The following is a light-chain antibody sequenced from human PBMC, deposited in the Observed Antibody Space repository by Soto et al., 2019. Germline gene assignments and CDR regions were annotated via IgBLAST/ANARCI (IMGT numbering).Light chain of an antibody. V-gene: IGKV3-20*01. Sequence: EIVLTQSPGILSLSPGERATLSCRASQRVSSNYLAWYQQKPGQAPRLLIYGASTRATDIPDRFSGSGSGTDFTLTISRLEPEDFAVYYCQQYGISPLYTFGQETKLEI. CDR1: QRVSSNY. CDR2: GAS. CDR3: QQYGISPLYT. J-gene: IGKJ2*01.